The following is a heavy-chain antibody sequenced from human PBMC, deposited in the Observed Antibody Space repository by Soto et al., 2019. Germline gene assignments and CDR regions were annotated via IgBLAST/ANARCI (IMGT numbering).Heavy chain of an antibody. CDR1: AYSFTDYG. CDR3: ARRSDPSCNYGMDI. CDR2: TYPRHSDT. J-gene: IGHJ6*01. V-gene: IGHV5-51*01. D-gene: IGHD6-25*01. Sequence: RVSCNGSAYSFTDYGSGWVRQIPGKGLESMGSTYPRHSDTRYSPSFQGQVTISADKSISTDYLQWSSLKASDTAMYYCARRSDPSCNYGMDIRAQGTLRTVSS.